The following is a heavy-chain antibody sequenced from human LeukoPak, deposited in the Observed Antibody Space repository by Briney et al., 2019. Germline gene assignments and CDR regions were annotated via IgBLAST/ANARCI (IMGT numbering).Heavy chain of an antibody. V-gene: IGHV3-7*03. Sequence: PGGSLRLSCAASGFTFSSYNMNWVRQAPGKGLEWVANIKQDGSEKYYVDSVKGRFTISRDNAKNSLYLQMNSLRAEDTAVYYCAKDRRTYYYDSSGYYQEDYWGQGTLVTVSS. CDR2: IKQDGSEK. D-gene: IGHD3-22*01. J-gene: IGHJ4*02. CDR1: GFTFSSYN. CDR3: AKDRRTYYYDSSGYYQEDY.